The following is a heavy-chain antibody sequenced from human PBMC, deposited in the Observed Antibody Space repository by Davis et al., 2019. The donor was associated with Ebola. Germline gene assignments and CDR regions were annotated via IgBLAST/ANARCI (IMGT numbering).Heavy chain of an antibody. Sequence: ASVKVSCKASGYTFTGYDINWVRQATGQGLEWMGWMNPNSGNTGYAQKFQGRVTMTRNTSISTAYMELSSLRSEDTAVYYCARAVTMIVVVTNFDYWGQGTLVTVSS. J-gene: IGHJ4*02. CDR3: ARAVTMIVVVTNFDY. CDR2: MNPNSGNT. CDR1: GYTFTGYD. D-gene: IGHD3-22*01. V-gene: IGHV1-8*01.